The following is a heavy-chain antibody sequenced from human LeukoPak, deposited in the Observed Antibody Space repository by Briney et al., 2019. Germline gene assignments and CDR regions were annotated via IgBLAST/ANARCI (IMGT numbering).Heavy chain of an antibody. CDR2: IKSKTDGGTT. D-gene: IGHD4-23*01. Sequence: GGSVPLSCAASGFTFSNAWMSWVRQAPGKGLEWVGRIKSKTDGGTTDYAAPVKGRFTISRDDSKNTLYLLMNSLKTDDTAVYYCATEADGGPDYWGKGTQVPLSS. CDR1: GFTFSNAW. J-gene: IGHJ4*02. V-gene: IGHV3-15*01. CDR3: ATEADGGPDY.